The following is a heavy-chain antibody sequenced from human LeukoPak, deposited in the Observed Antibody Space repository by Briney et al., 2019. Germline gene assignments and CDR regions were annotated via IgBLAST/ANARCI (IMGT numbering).Heavy chain of an antibody. CDR1: GGSISSYY. CDR2: IYYSGST. V-gene: IGHV4-59*01. CDR3: ARFIAVAGYYYFDY. J-gene: IGHJ4*02. D-gene: IGHD6-19*01. Sequence: PSETLSLTCTVSGGSISSYYWSWIRQPPGKGLEWIGYIYYSGSTNYNPSLKSRVTISVDTSKNQFPLKLSSVTAADTAVYYCARFIAVAGYYYFDYWGQGTLVTVSS.